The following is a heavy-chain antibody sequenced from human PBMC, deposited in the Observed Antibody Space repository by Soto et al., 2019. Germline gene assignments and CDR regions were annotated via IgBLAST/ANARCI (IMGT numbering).Heavy chain of an antibody. CDR3: ARAHYGPSGYYFDS. Sequence: QVQLQESGSGLVKPSQTLSLTCTVSGDSISSGGYSWSWIRQPPQKGLEWIGYIYHTGSTSYSPSLKIRVTLSGDKSKNQFHLILNAVTAADPAIYYCARAHYGPSGYYFDSWGQGTLFTVSS. D-gene: IGHD3-22*01. J-gene: IGHJ4*02. CDR2: IYHTGST. CDR1: GDSISSGGYS. V-gene: IGHV4-30-2*01.